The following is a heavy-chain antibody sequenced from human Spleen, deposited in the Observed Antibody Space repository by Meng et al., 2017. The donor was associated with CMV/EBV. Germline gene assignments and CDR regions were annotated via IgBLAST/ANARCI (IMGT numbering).Heavy chain of an antibody. CDR3: ARVRSRYNWNDDAF. D-gene: IGHD1-20*01. J-gene: IGHJ4*02. CDR2: IDPSTGAT. CDR1: GYTVSDDY. Sequence: ASGYTVSDDYIHWVRQDPGQGLEWMGCIDPSTGATNYAQKFQVRVAMTRDTSITTSYMELSSLTSDEKAVYFCARVRSRYNWNDDAFWGQGTLVTVSS. V-gene: IGHV1-2*02.